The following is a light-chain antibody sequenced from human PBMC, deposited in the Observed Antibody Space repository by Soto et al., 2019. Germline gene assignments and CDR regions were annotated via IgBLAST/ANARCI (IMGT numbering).Light chain of an antibody. CDR3: QQYDSWPLT. V-gene: IGKV3D-15*01. CDR1: QSVDSN. J-gene: IGKJ4*01. Sequence: EIVMTQSPGTLSLSTGEGATLSCRAGQSVDSNLAWYQQKPGQAPRLLFYGASTRPTGIPDRFSGSGSGTEFTLTISSLQSEDFAVYFCQQYDSWPLTFGGGTKVDIK. CDR2: GAS.